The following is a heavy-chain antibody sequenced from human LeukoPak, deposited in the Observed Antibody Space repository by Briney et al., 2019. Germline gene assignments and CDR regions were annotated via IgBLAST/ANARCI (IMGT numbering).Heavy chain of an antibody. V-gene: IGHV3-30-3*01. CDR1: GFTFNNYP. Sequence: GSLRLSCAASGFTFNNYPMHWVRQAPGKGLEWVAVISYDGSNKYYADSVKGRFTISRDNSKNTLYLQMNSLRAEDTAVYYCARDWVGGGWYHAFDIWGQGTMVTVSS. D-gene: IGHD6-19*01. CDR2: ISYDGSNK. J-gene: IGHJ3*02. CDR3: ARDWVGGGWYHAFDI.